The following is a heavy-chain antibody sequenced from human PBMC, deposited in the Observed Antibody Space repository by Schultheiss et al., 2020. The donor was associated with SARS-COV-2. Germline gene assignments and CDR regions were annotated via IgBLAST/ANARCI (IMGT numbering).Heavy chain of an antibody. CDR1: GFTFSSYS. Sequence: GGSLRLSCAASGFTFSSYSMNWVRQAPGKGLEWVANIKQDGSEKYYVDSVKGRFTISRDNAKNSLYLQMNSLRAEDTAVYYCARVGRVDAFDIWGQGTMVTVSS. CDR2: IKQDGSEK. D-gene: IGHD1-1*01. J-gene: IGHJ3*02. V-gene: IGHV3-7*03. CDR3: ARVGRVDAFDI.